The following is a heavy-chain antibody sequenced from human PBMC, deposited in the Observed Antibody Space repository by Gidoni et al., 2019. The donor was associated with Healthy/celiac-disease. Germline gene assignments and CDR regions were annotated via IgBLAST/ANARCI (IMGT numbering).Heavy chain of an antibody. V-gene: IGHV3-13*01. J-gene: IGHJ6*02. Sequence: EVQLVESGGDLVQPGGSLRLSCIASGFTCSTYEMHWVSQATGKGLEWVSGLGTAVDTHYLGSVKGRFTISRENSRNSLYLQMHSLTAEDTAVYYCTRGPFERAGAVPGTSDYYFYGMDVWGQGTTVTFSS. CDR3: TRGPFERAGAVPGTSDYYFYGMDV. D-gene: IGHD6-19*01. CDR1: GFTCSTYE. CDR2: LGTAVDT.